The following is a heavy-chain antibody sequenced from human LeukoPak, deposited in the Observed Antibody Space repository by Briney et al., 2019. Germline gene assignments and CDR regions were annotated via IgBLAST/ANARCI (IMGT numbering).Heavy chain of an antibody. CDR1: GFTVSSKY. D-gene: IGHD5-24*01. J-gene: IGHJ4*02. CDR2: IYSGGST. V-gene: IGHV3-66*01. CDR3: ARESSGWLQLFDY. Sequence: PGGSLRRSCAASGFTVSSKYMSWVRQAPGKGLEWVSVIYSGGSTYYADSVKGRFTISRDNSKNTVYLQMNSLRAEDTAVYYCARESSGWLQLFDYWGQGTLVTVSS.